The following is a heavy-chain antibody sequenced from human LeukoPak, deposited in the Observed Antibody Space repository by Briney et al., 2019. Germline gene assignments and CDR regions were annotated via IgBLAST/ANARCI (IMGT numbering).Heavy chain of an antibody. Sequence: SQTLSLTCTVSGGSISSGSYYWSWIRQPAGKGLEWIGRIYTSGSTNYNPSLKSRVTISVDTSKNQFSLKLSSVTAADTAVYYCASYGSGKHYWGRGTLVTVSS. CDR2: IYTSGST. D-gene: IGHD3-10*01. CDR1: GGSISSGSYY. J-gene: IGHJ4*02. CDR3: ASYGSGKHY. V-gene: IGHV4-61*02.